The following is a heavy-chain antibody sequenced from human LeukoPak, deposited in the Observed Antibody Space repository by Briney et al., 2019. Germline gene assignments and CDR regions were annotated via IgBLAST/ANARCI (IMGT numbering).Heavy chain of an antibody. CDR2: FDPEDGET. CDR3: AQITMVRGVRSYYYYGMDV. CDR1: GYTLTELS. J-gene: IGHJ6*02. D-gene: IGHD3-10*01. Sequence: PSVKVSCKVSGYTLTELSMHWVRQAPGKGLEWMGGFDPEDGETIYAQKFQGRVTMTEDTSTDTAYMELSGLRSEDTAVYYCAQITMVRGVRSYYYYGMDVWGQGTTVTVSS. V-gene: IGHV1-24*01.